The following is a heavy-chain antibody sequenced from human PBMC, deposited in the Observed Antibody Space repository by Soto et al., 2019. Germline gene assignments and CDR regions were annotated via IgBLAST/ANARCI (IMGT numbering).Heavy chain of an antibody. CDR3: ARVRALAAEGMAV. D-gene: IGHD6-19*01. CDR1: GFTFSDYY. Sequence: QVQLVESGGGLVKPGGSLRLSCAASGFTFSDYYMIWIRQAPGKGLKWVSYISSSSSYTNYADSVKGRFTISRDNAKNSLYLQMNSLRADDTAVYYCARVRALAAEGMAVWGQGTTVTVSS. V-gene: IGHV3-11*05. J-gene: IGHJ6*02. CDR2: ISSSSSYT.